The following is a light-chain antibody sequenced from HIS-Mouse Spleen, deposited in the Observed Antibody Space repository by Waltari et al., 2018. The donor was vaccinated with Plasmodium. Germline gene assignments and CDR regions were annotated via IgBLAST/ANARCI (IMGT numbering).Light chain of an antibody. CDR1: ALTKKY. J-gene: IGLJ3*02. Sequence: SYELTQPPSVSVSPGQTDRITCYGDALTKKYAYWYQQKSGQAPVLIIYEDSKRPSGIPERFPGSSSGTMATLTISGAQVEVEADYYCYSTDSSGNHRVFGGGTKLTGL. V-gene: IGLV3-10*01. CDR3: YSTDSSGNHRV. CDR2: EDS.